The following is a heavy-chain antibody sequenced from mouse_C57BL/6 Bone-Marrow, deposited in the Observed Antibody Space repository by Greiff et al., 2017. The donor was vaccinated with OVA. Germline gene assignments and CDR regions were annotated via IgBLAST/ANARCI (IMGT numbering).Heavy chain of an antibody. CDR1: DSEVFPLAY. D-gene: IGHD2-4*01. J-gene: IGHJ4*01. Sequence: VQLQQSGSELRSPGSSVKLSCKDFDSEVFPLAYMSWVRQKPGHGFEWIGGILPSIGRTIYGEKFEDNATLDADTLSNTAYLELNSLTSEDSAIYYCARGDYDGGMDYWGQGTSVTVSS. CDR3: ARGDYDGGMDY. CDR2: ILPSIGRT. V-gene: IGHV15-2*01.